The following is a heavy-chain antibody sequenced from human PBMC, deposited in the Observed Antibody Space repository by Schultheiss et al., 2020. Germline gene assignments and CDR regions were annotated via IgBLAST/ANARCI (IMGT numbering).Heavy chain of an antibody. CDR2: IWYDGSNK. J-gene: IGHJ4*02. V-gene: IGHV3-33*01. CDR3: ARDSEWAFDY. CDR1: GFTFSSYG. Sequence: GSLRLSCAASGFTFSSYGMHWVRQAPGKGLEWVAVIWYDGSNKYYADSVKGRFTISRDNSKNTLYLQMNSLRDEDTAVYYCARDSEWAFDYWGRGALVTVSS. D-gene: IGHD1-26*01.